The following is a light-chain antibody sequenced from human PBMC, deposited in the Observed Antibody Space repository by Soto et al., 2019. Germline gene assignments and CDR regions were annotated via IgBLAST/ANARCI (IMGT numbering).Light chain of an antibody. V-gene: IGKV3-20*01. Sequence: EIVLTQSPGTLSVSPGERATLSCRGSQSVTSNFLAWYQQKPGQSPRLLISAASTRASDVPDRFSGSGSGTAFTISITRLEPEDFAVYYCQQYGSLPWTFAQGTKVE. J-gene: IGKJ1*01. CDR3: QQYGSLPWT. CDR1: QSVTSNF. CDR2: AAS.